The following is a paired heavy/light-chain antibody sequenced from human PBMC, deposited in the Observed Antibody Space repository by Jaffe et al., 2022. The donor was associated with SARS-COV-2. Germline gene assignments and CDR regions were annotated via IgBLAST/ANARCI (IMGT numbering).Heavy chain of an antibody. V-gene: IGHV3-30*04. CDR2: ISLDGGNK. J-gene: IGHJ3*01. D-gene: IGHD3-10*01. Sequence: QVQLVESGGGVVQPGRSLRLSCVASGFTFSSHSMHWVRQAPGKGLEWVALISLDGGNKYYPDSVKGRFTISRDNSKNTLYLQMNSLRAEDTAIYYCARDLGFTYGRPFDLWGQGTMVTVSS. CDR1: GFTFSSHS. CDR3: ARDLGFTYGRPFDL.
Light chain of an antibody. Sequence: DIQMTQSPSSLSASVGDRLTITCRATQSISTYLNWYQQKPGKAPKLLIYAASTLQGGVPSRFSGSGSGTDFTLTITSLQPEDFATYYCQQSYSTPYTFGQGTKLEIK. CDR3: QQSYSTPYT. V-gene: IGKV1-39*01. CDR2: AAS. J-gene: IGKJ2*01. CDR1: QSISTY.